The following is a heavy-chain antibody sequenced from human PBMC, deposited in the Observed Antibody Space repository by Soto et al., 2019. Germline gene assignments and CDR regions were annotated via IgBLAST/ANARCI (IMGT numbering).Heavy chain of an antibody. J-gene: IGHJ6*02. CDR1: GYTFTSYY. CDR3: ARERVVVTVGFSDNYYGMDV. CDR2: INPSGGST. V-gene: IGHV1-46*01. D-gene: IGHD2-21*02. Sequence: ASVKVSCKASGYTFTSYYMHWVRQAPGQGLERMGIINPSGGSTSYAQKFHGRVTMTRDTSTSTVYMELSSLRSEDTAVYYCARERVVVTVGFSDNYYGMDVWGQGTTVTVSS.